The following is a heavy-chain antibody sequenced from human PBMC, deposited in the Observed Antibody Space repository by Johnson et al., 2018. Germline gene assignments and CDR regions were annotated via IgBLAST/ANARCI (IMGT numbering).Heavy chain of an antibody. CDR1: GFTFSNYW. V-gene: IGHV3-7*01. CDR2: IKQDGSEK. D-gene: IGHD3-22*01. J-gene: IGHJ1*01. Sequence: EVQLVESGGGLVQPGGSLRLSCAASGFTFSNYWMSWVRQAPGKGLEWVANIKQDGSEKYYVDSVKGRFTISRDNAKNSLYPQMNTLRAEDKAVYYCASRYYDSSGYFAYFQHWGQGTLVTVSS. CDR3: ASRYYDSSGYFAYFQH.